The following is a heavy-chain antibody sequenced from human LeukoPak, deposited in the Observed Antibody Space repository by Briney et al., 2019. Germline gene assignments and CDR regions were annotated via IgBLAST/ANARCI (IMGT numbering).Heavy chain of an antibody. CDR1: GFTFSDYC. CDR2: ISSSGSTI. CDR3: ARDSYGMVAATSAFDI. Sequence: GGSLRLSCAASGFTFSDYCMSWIRQAPGKGLEWVSYISSSGSTIYYADSVKGRFTISRDNAKNSLYLQMNSLRAEDTAVYYCARDSYGMVAATSAFDIWGQGTMVTVSS. J-gene: IGHJ3*02. D-gene: IGHD2-15*01. V-gene: IGHV3-11*01.